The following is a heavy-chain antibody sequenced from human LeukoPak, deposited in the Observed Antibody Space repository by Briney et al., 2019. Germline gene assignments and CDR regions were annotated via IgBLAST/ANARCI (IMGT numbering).Heavy chain of an antibody. CDR3: ARTRGYYDSSGYYRNDAFDI. D-gene: IGHD3-22*01. CDR1: GYTFTSYY. J-gene: IGHJ3*02. V-gene: IGHV1-46*01. CDR2: INPSGGST. Sequence: ASVKVSCKASGYTFTSYYMHWVRQAPGQGLEWMGIINPSGGSTSYAQKFQGRVTMTRDTSTSTVYMELSSLRSEDTAVYYCARTRGYYDSSGYYRNDAFDIWGQGTTVTVSS.